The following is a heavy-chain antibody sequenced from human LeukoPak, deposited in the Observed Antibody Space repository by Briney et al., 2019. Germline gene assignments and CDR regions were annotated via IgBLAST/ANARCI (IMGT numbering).Heavy chain of an antibody. CDR3: AKDGSWDYLNWFDP. V-gene: IGHV4-59*01. Sequence: SETLSLTCSVSGGSISSYYWSWIRQPPGKGLDWIGYMYYSGNINYKSPLKSRVTISGDTSKNQFSLKLSSVTAADTAVYYCAKDGSWDYLNWFDPWGQGTLVTVSS. D-gene: IGHD3-10*01. CDR2: MYYSGNI. J-gene: IGHJ5*02. CDR1: GGSISSYY.